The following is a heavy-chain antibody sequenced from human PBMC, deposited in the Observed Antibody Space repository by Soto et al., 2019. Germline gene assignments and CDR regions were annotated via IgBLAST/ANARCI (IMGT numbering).Heavy chain of an antibody. CDR2: MNPNSGNT. D-gene: IGHD2-21*01. CDR1: GYTFASYD. V-gene: IGHV1-8*01. CDR3: ARSDGYNFNWLDS. J-gene: IGHJ5*01. Sequence: QVQLVQSGAEAKTPGASVKVSCKASGYTFASYDINWVRQAPGQGLEWMGWMNPNSGNTGYAQKFPGRLTMTRDTALSIAHMELSSLRNEDTAVYYCARSDGYNFNWLDSWGQGTLVTVSA.